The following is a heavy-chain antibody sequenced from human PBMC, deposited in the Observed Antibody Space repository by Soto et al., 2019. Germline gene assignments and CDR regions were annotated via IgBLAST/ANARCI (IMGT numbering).Heavy chain of an antibody. CDR3: ARSRRSGSNYSSEHTDF. V-gene: IGHV5-10-1*01. J-gene: IGHJ4*02. CDR1: GYNFINYW. Sequence: PGESLKISCKASGYNFINYWIHWVRHMPGTGLEWLGRIDSRDPYTNYSPSFEGQVTISTDKSTSTAYLQWHSLKASETAVYSGARSRRSGSNYSSEHTDFWGQGTQVTVSS. CDR2: IDSRDPYT. D-gene: IGHD3-10*01.